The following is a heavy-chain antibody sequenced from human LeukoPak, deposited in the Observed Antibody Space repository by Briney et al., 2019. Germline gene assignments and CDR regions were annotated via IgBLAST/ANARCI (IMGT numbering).Heavy chain of an antibody. V-gene: IGHV3-53*01. CDR2: IYSGGST. CDR1: GFTVSSNY. D-gene: IGHD6-19*01. CDR3: AKGPLIEVAGTTWDY. Sequence: GGSLRLSCAASGFTVSSNYMSWVRQAPGKELEWVSVIYSGGSTYYADSVKGRFTISRDNSKNTLYLQMNSLRAEDTAVYYCAKGPLIEVAGTTWDYWGQGTLVTVSS. J-gene: IGHJ4*02.